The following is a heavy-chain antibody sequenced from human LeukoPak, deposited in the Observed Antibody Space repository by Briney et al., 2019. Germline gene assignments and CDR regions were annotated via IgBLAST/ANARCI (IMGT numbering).Heavy chain of an antibody. J-gene: IGHJ5*02. Sequence: SSETLPLTCSVSGGSISSRTYYWGWIRQPPGKGLEWIGSIYYSGSTYYNPSLKSRVTISVDTSKNQFSLKLSSVTAADTAVYYCADQVTTGAFDPWGQGTLVTVSS. V-gene: IGHV4-39*01. CDR2: IYYSGST. D-gene: IGHD4-17*01. CDR1: GGSISSRTYY. CDR3: ADQVTTGAFDP.